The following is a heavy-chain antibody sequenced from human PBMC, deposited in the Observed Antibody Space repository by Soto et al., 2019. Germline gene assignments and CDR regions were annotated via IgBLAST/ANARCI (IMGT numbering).Heavy chain of an antibody. Sequence: QVQLVQSGAEVKKPGASVRVSCKASGYMFTTYDIMWVRQATGQGLEWVGGMNPNTGHTGYAKKFQGRVTMTRDSSISTAYMELSSLRSDDTAVYYCARAATYSYGSGSGADYWGQGTLVTVSS. J-gene: IGHJ4*02. D-gene: IGHD3-10*01. CDR3: ARAATYSYGSGSGADY. V-gene: IGHV1-8*01. CDR2: MNPNTGHT. CDR1: GYMFTTYD.